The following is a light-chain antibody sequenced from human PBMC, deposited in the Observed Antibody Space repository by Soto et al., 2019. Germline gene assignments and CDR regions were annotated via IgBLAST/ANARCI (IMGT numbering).Light chain of an antibody. J-gene: IGLJ2*01. CDR3: AAWDDNLNGL. V-gene: IGLV1-44*01. Sequence: QSVLTQPPSASGTPGQRVTIFCSGSSSNIGRNSVNWFRHLPGTAPKLLIYGTNQRPSGVPDRFSGSKSGTSASLAISGLPSEDEGDYYCAAWDDNLNGLFGGGTKLTVL. CDR1: SSNIGRNS. CDR2: GTN.